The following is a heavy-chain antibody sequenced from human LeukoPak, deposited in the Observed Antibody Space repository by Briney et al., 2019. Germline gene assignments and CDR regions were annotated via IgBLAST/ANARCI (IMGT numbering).Heavy chain of an antibody. CDR1: GFTFSSYS. Sequence: PGGSLRLSCAASGFTFSSYSMNWVRQAPGKGLAWVSYISSSSSTIYYADSVKGRFTISRDNAKNSLYLQMNSLRAEDTAVYYCARDGTGDRFDAFDIWGQGTMVTVSS. D-gene: IGHD7-27*01. J-gene: IGHJ3*02. CDR2: ISSSSSTI. CDR3: ARDGTGDRFDAFDI. V-gene: IGHV3-48*01.